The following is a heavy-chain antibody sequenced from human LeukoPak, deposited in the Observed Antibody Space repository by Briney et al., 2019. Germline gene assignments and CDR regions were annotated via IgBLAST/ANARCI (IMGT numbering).Heavy chain of an antibody. CDR1: GFTFSSYS. D-gene: IGHD3-10*01. V-gene: IGHV3-21*04. CDR2: ISSSSSYI. J-gene: IGHJ4*02. Sequence: GGSLRLSCAASGFTFSSYSMNWVRQAPGKGLEWVSSISSSSSYIYYADSVKGRFTISRDNAKNSLYLQMNSLRAEDTAVYYCASPLGITMVRGATNDYWGQGTLVTVSS. CDR3: ASPLGITMVRGATNDY.